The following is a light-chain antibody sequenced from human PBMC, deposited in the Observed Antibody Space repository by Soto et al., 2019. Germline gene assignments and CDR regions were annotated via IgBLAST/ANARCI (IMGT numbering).Light chain of an antibody. CDR1: YSNIGGNT. CDR3: ASWDDSLYGVI. Sequence: QSVLTQPPSASGPPGQTVAISCSGSYSNIGGNTVNWYQQLPGTAPRALIYSNNMRPSGVPDRFSGSKSGTSASLAISGLQSEDEAEYYCASWDDSLYGVIFGGGTKVTVL. J-gene: IGLJ2*01. CDR2: SNN. V-gene: IGLV1-44*01.